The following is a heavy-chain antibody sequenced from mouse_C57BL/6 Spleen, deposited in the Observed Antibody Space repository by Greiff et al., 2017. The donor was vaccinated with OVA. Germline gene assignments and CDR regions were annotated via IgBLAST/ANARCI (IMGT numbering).Heavy chain of an antibody. CDR1: GFNIKDYY. D-gene: IGHD2-4*01. J-gene: IGHJ1*03. CDR3: ARGGYDYDDYWYFDV. Sequence: QVQLQQSGAELVKPGASVKLSCTASGFNIKDYYMHWVKQRPGRGLEWIGRIDPNSGGTKYNEKFKSKATLTVDKPSSTAYMQLSSLTSEDSAVYYCARGGYDYDDYWYFDVWGTGTTVTVSS. CDR2: IDPNSGGT. V-gene: IGHV1-72*01.